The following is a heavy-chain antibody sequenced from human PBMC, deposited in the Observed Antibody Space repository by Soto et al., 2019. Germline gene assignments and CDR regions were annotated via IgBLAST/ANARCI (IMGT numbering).Heavy chain of an antibody. CDR1: GYTFTSYA. CDR2: INAGNGNT. J-gene: IGHJ3*02. Sequence: ASVKVSCKASGYTFTSYAMHWVRQAPGQRLEWMGWINAGNGNTKYSQKFQGRVTITRDTSASTAYMELSSLRSEDTAVYYCARAPMRTIAAAGTGDAFDIWGQGTMVTV. D-gene: IGHD6-13*01. V-gene: IGHV1-3*01. CDR3: ARAPMRTIAAAGTGDAFDI.